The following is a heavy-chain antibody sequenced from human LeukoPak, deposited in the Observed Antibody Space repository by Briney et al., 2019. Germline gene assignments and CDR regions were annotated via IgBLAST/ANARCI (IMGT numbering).Heavy chain of an antibody. CDR2: IKYDASST. V-gene: IGHV3-74*01. D-gene: IGHD1-26*01. Sequence: GGSLRLSYADSGFTFSSHWMHWVRQAPGKGLVWVSRIKYDASSTSYADSVKGRFTISRDNAKNTLYLQMNSLRAEDTAVYYCARGATYAYYQDYWGQGTLVTVSS. J-gene: IGHJ4*02. CDR3: ARGATYAYYQDY. CDR1: GFTFSSHW.